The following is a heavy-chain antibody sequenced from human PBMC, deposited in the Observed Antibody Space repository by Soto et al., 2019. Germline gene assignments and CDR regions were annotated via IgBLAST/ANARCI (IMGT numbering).Heavy chain of an antibody. J-gene: IGHJ6*02. CDR1: GYTFTKYA. D-gene: IGHD3-16*01. V-gene: IGHV1-18*01. CDR2: ISVYNGNT. Sequence: QVQLVQSGAEVKTPGASVKVSCKASGYTFTKYAISWMRQAPGQGLEWIGWISVYNGNTKYAENLQGRVTVTTDTSTTKVYMELRSLRADDTAVYYCAREGAGLYYYYYGMDVWGQGTTVTVP. CDR3: AREGAGLYYYYYGMDV.